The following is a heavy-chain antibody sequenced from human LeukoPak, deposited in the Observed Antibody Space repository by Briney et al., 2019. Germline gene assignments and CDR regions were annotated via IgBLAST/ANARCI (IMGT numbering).Heavy chain of an antibody. Sequence: SETLSLTCTVSGGSISSGGYYWGWMRQLPGKGLEWIGNIYYSGSTYYNPSLKSRVAISVDTSNHQFSLNLSSVTAADTAVYYCARDPGGYNWLEPWGQGVLVTLSS. CDR3: ARDPGGYNWLEP. CDR1: GGSISSGGYY. D-gene: IGHD3-16*01. CDR2: IYYSGST. J-gene: IGHJ5*02. V-gene: IGHV4-31*03.